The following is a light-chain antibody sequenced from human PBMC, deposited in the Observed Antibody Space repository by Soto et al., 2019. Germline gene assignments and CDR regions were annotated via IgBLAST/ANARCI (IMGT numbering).Light chain of an antibody. J-gene: IGLJ2*01. CDR2: DNN. V-gene: IGLV1-51*01. Sequence: QSVLTQSPSVSAAPGQKVPISCSGISSNIGNNYVSWYQQLPGTAPKLLIYDNNKRPSGIPDRFSGSKSGTSGTLDITGLQTGDEADYYCATWDGSLPGEVFGGGTKLTVL. CDR3: ATWDGSLPGEV. CDR1: SSNIGNNY.